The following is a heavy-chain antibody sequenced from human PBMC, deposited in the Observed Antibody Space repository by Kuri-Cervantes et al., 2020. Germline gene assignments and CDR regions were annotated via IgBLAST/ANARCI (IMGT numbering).Heavy chain of an antibody. CDR3: ARDSNWSFDY. V-gene: IGHV3-20*01. CDR2: INWNGGST. J-gene: IGHJ4*02. D-gene: IGHD6-13*01. Sequence: GESLKISCAASGFTFDDYGMSWVRQAPGKGLEWVSGINWNGGSTGYADSVKGRFTISRDNSKNTLYLQMNGLRAEDTAVYHCARDSNWSFDYWGQGTLVTVSS. CDR1: GFTFDDYG.